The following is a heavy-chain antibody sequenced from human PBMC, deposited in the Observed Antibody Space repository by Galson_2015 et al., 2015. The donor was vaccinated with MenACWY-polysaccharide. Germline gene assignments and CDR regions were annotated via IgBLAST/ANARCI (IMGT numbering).Heavy chain of an antibody. CDR2: IYPGDSDT. V-gene: IGHV5-51*01. CDR1: GYSFRNYW. J-gene: IGHJ4*02. D-gene: IGHD5-12*01. CDR3: ARQDGVAMYYFDY. Sequence: QSGAEVIKPGESLKISCTGSGYSFRNYWIAWVRQMPGKGLEWMGIIYPGDSDTRYSPSFQGQVTISADKSITTAYLQWSSLKASDTAIYYCARQDGVAMYYFDYWGQGTLVTVSS.